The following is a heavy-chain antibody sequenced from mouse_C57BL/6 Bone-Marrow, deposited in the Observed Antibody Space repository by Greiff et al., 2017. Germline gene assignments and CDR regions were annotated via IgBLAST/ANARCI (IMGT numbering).Heavy chain of an antibody. CDR2: IDPSDSYN. J-gene: IGHJ3*01. CDR3: ARSTGSSPAY. D-gene: IGHD1-1*01. CDR1: GYTFTSYW. Sequence: QVQLQQPGAELVRPGTSVKLSCKASGYTFTSYWLHWVKQRPGQGLEWIGVIDPSDSYNNYNQKLKGKATLTVDTSSSTSYMQHSSLTSEDSTVDCCARSTGSSPAYWGQGTLVTVAA. V-gene: IGHV1-59*01.